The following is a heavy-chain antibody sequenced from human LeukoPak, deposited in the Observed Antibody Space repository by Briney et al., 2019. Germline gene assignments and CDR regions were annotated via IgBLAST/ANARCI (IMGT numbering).Heavy chain of an antibody. CDR3: ARSGRGGAFDI. J-gene: IGHJ3*02. V-gene: IGHV3-23*01. CDR2: ISGSGVNT. D-gene: IGHD1-26*01. Sequence: GGSLRLSCAASGFTFSSYAMTWVRQAPGKELEWVSVISGSGVNTDYADSVKGRFTISRDNSKNTLYLQMNSLRAEDTAVYYCARSGRGGAFDIWGQGTMVTVSS. CDR1: GFTFSSYA.